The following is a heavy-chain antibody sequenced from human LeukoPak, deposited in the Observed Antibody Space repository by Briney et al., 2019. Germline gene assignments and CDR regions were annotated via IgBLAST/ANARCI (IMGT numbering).Heavy chain of an antibody. Sequence: GGSLRLSCAASGFTFSNAWMSWVRQAPGKGLEWVGRIKSKTDGGTSDYATPVKGGFTISRDDSKNTLYPQMNSLKTEDTAVYYCTTDYPYYCSSTNCYASEYFQHWGQGTLVTVSS. CDR2: IKSKTDGGTS. CDR3: TTDYPYYCSSTNCYASEYFQH. J-gene: IGHJ1*01. CDR1: GFTFSNAW. V-gene: IGHV3-15*01. D-gene: IGHD2-2*01.